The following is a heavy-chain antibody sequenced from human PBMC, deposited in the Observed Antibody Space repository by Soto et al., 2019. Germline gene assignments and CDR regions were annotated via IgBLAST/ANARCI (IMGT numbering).Heavy chain of an antibody. D-gene: IGHD4-17*01. V-gene: IGHV1-3*01. CDR1: GYTFNTYT. Sequence: QVQLVQSGAEVKKPGASVKVSCKASGYTFNTYTMHWVRQAPGPRLEWMGWINAGNGNTKYSQKFQGSVTITRDTSASTAYMELSSLRSEDTAIYFCARDTGRVSLDYWGQGTLVIVCS. J-gene: IGHJ4*02. CDR3: ARDTGRVSLDY. CDR2: INAGNGNT.